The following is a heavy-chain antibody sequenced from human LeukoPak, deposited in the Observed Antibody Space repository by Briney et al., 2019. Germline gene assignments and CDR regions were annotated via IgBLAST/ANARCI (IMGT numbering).Heavy chain of an antibody. CDR1: GGAIRSHY. V-gene: IGHV4-4*07. Sequence: SETLSLTCTVSGGAIRSHYWNWIRQPAGKGLEWIGRIYSSGYTNDNPFRKSRITMSVDMSKNQFSLRLNSVTAADTAVYYCARGEHSVDSWGQGMLVTVSS. CDR3: ARGEHSVDS. J-gene: IGHJ4*02. CDR2: IYSSGYT. D-gene: IGHD1/OR15-1a*01.